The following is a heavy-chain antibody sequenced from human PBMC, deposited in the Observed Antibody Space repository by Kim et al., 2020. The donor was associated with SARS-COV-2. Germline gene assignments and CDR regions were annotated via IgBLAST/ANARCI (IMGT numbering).Heavy chain of an antibody. Sequence: GGSLRLSCAASGFTFSSYAMHWVRQAPGKGLEWVAVISYDGSNKYYADSVKGRFTISRDNSKNTLYLQMNSLRAEDTAVYYCARERSNYFDYWGQGTLVTVSS. V-gene: IGHV3-30-3*01. CDR1: GFTFSSYA. CDR3: ARERSNYFDY. CDR2: ISYDGSNK. J-gene: IGHJ4*02.